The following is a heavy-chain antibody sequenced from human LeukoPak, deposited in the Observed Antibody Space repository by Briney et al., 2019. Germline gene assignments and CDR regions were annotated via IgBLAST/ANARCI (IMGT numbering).Heavy chain of an antibody. CDR1: GYNFTSYR. D-gene: IGHD2-2*01. Sequence: GESLKISCKGSGYNFTSYRIGWVRQMPGKGLEWMGIIYPGDSDTRYSPSFQGQVTISADKSISTAYLQWSSLKASDTAMYYCARHPSLFYCSSTSCYLNWCDPWGQGTLVTVSS. CDR3: ARHPSLFYCSSTSCYLNWCDP. V-gene: IGHV5-51*01. CDR2: IYPGDSDT. J-gene: IGHJ5*02.